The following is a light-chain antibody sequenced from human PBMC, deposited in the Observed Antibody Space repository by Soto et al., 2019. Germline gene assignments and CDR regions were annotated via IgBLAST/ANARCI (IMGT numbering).Light chain of an antibody. Sequence: QSALTQPASVSGSPGQSIAISCTGTSSDVGGHNYVSWFQQNPGKAPKLIIYDVTTRPSGVSDRFSGSKSGNTASLTISGLQAEDEADYYCASYTSSGTYVFGTGTKVTVL. CDR3: ASYTSSGTYV. CDR1: SSDVGGHNY. J-gene: IGLJ1*01. CDR2: DVT. V-gene: IGLV2-14*01.